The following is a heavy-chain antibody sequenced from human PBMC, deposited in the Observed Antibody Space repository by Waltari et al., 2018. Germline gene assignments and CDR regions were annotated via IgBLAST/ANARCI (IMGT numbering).Heavy chain of an antibody. CDR1: GFTVSSNY. V-gene: IGHV3-66*02. D-gene: IGHD4-17*01. J-gene: IGHJ5*02. Sequence: EVQLVESGGGLVQPGGSLRLSCAASGFTVSSNYLSWVRPAPGKGLEWVSVIYSGCSTYYADSVKGRFTISRDNSKNTLYLQMNSLRAEDTAVYYCARDFNGDYGYNWFDPWGQGTLVTVSS. CDR3: ARDFNGDYGYNWFDP. CDR2: IYSGCST.